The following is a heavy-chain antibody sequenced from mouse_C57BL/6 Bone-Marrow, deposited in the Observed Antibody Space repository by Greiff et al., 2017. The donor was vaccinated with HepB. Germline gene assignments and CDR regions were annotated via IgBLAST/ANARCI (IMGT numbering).Heavy chain of an antibody. CDR3: ARWFYYDYGWDFDV. CDR2: IYPRSGNT. J-gene: IGHJ1*03. Sequence: VQLQQSGAELAKPGASVKLSCKASGYTFTSYGISWVKQSTGQGLEWIGEIYPRSGNTYYNEKFEGKATLTADKSASTAYMELRSLTSEDSAVYVCARWFYYDYGWDFDVWGTGTTVTVSS. D-gene: IGHD2-4*01. CDR1: GYTFTSYG. V-gene: IGHV1-81*01.